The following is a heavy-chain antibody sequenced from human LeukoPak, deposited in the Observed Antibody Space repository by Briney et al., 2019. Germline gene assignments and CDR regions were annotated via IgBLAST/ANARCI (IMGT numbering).Heavy chain of an antibody. CDR3: ARALPGAQGMDV. CDR1: GGTFSSYA. J-gene: IGHJ6*02. CDR2: IIPIFGTA. V-gene: IGHV1-69*05. Sequence: ASVKVSCKASGGTFSSYAISWVRQAPGQGLEWMGGIIPIFGTANYAQKFQGRVTMTRDTSISTAYMELSRLRSDDTAVYYCARALPGAQGMDVWGQGTTVTVSS.